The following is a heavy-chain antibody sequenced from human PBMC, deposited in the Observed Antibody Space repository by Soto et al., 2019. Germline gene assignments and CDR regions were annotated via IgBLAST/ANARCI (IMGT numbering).Heavy chain of an antibody. CDR2: ISLYSDGT. CDR3: ARVVPGAEAWFGP. CDR1: GYTFSNYG. D-gene: IGHD2-2*01. Sequence: GASVKVSCKTSGYTFSNYGITGVRQAPGQPLEWLGWISLYSDGTNYAQKFQGRVSMTTDTSTTTAYMELRSLRSDDTAVYYCARVVPGAEAWFGPAGQGTLVTLCS. J-gene: IGHJ5*02. V-gene: IGHV1-18*01.